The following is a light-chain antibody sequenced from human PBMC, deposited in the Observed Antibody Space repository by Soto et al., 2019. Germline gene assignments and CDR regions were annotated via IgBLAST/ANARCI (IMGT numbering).Light chain of an antibody. CDR1: QSVSSSY. V-gene: IGKV3-20*01. CDR2: DAS. CDR3: QQYNNWPPVT. J-gene: IGKJ4*01. Sequence: EIVLTQSPGTLSLSPGERATLSCRASQSVSSSYLAWYQQKPGQAPRLLIYDASNRATGIPARFSGSGSGTDFTLTISSLEPEDFAVYYCQQYNNWPPVTFGGGTKVDIK.